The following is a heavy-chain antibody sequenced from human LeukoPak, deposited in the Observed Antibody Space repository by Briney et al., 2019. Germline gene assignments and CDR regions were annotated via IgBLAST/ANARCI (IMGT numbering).Heavy chain of an antibody. Sequence: GGSLRLSCAASGFTFSSYSMNWVRQAPGKGLEWVSSISSSSSYINYADSVKGRFTISRDNAKNSLYLQMNSLRAEDTAVYYCARVLPGYCSSTSCSFDYWGQGTLVTVSS. J-gene: IGHJ4*02. CDR1: GFTFSSYS. D-gene: IGHD2-2*01. CDR2: ISSSSSYI. CDR3: ARVLPGYCSSTSCSFDY. V-gene: IGHV3-21*01.